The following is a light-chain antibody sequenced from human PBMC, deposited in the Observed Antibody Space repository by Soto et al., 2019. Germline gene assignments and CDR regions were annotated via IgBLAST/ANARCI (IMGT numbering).Light chain of an antibody. J-gene: IGKJ4*01. Sequence: EIVMTQSPGTLSLSPGERATLSCRASQSVSSNLAWYQQIPGQAPRLLIYGASTRATGIPARFSGRGSGTEFNLAISSLKSFDFAVYYCQQYNDWSQTFGLGTK. V-gene: IGKV3-15*01. CDR1: QSVSSN. CDR3: QQYNDWSQT. CDR2: GAS.